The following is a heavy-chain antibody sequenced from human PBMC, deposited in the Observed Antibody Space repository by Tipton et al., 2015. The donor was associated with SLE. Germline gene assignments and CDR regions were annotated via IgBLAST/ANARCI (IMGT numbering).Heavy chain of an antibody. Sequence: TLSLTCTVSGVSFSSSYWSWIRQPAGKGLEWIGRIYTSGDTDDNPSLKSRVTMTVDMSKNQIFLKMTSVTAADSAVYFCARVLLNNAFDYWGQGTMVTVSS. CDR1: GVSFSSSY. CDR2: IYTSGDT. D-gene: IGHD2/OR15-2a*01. J-gene: IGHJ3*01. V-gene: IGHV4-4*07. CDR3: ARVLLNNAFDY.